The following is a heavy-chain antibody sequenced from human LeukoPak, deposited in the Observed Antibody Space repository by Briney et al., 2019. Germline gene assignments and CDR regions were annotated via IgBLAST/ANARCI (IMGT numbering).Heavy chain of an antibody. D-gene: IGHD4-17*01. V-gene: IGHV4-39*01. J-gene: IGHJ5*02. CDR3: ASHYGDYVPNWFDP. CDR2: IYYSGST. CDR1: GGSISSSSYY. Sequence: PSETLSLTCTVSGGSISSSSYYWGWIRLPPGKGLEWIGSIYYSGSTYYNPSLKSRVTISVDTSKNQFSLKLSSVTAADTAVYYCASHYGDYVPNWFDPWGQGTLVTVSS.